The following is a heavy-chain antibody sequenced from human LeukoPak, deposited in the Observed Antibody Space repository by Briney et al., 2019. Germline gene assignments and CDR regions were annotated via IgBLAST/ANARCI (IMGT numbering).Heavy chain of an antibody. D-gene: IGHD6-13*01. Sequence: GGSLRLSCAASGFTFTSYVMTWVRQAPGKGLEWVSGISASGGSTFYADSVKGRFTISRDNAKNSLYLQMNSLRAEDTAVYYCARDGPRLYGQQLAYWGQGTLVTVSS. CDR1: GFTFTSYV. CDR3: ARDGPRLYGQQLAY. J-gene: IGHJ4*02. V-gene: IGHV3-23*01. CDR2: ISASGGST.